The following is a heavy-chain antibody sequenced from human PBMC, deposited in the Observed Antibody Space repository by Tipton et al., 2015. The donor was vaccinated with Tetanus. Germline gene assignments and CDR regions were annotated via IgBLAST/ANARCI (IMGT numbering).Heavy chain of an antibody. J-gene: IGHJ5*02. CDR1: GTSISDKKYY. CDR2: IYFQGSL. CDR3: AKDMCLSSCPNWFDP. D-gene: IGHD2-2*01. V-gene: IGHV4-39*02. Sequence: TLSLTCTVSGTSISDKKYYWGWIRQAPGKGLEWIASIYFQGSLYYSPSLKSRLTIDVGTSQNLFSLTLTYVTAADTAIYYCAKDMCLSSCPNWFDPWGQGTLVTVSS.